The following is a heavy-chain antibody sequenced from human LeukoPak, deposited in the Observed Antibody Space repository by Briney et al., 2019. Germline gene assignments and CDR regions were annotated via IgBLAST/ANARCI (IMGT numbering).Heavy chain of an antibody. CDR3: ARSLPNYYDSSGEFDY. V-gene: IGHV4-61*02. Sequence: SETLSLTCTVSGGSISSGSYYWSWIRQPAGKGLEWIGRIYTSGSTNYNPSLKSRVTISVDTSKNQFSLKLSSVTAADTAVYYCARSLPNYYDSSGEFDYWGQGTLVTVSS. CDR2: IYTSGST. CDR1: GGSISSGSYY. D-gene: IGHD3-22*01. J-gene: IGHJ4*02.